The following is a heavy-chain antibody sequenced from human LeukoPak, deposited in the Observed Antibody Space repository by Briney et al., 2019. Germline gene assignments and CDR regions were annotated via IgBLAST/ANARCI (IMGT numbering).Heavy chain of an antibody. CDR2: IIPIFGTA. CDR1: GGTFSSYA. J-gene: IGHJ4*02. V-gene: IGHV1-69*13. CDR3: ARHTIFGVVPFDY. Sequence: ASVKVSCKASGGTFSSYAISWVRQAPGHGLEWLGGIIPIFGTANYAQKFQGRVTITADESTSTAYMELSSLRSEDTAVYYCARHTIFGVVPFDYWGQGTLVTVSS. D-gene: IGHD3-3*01.